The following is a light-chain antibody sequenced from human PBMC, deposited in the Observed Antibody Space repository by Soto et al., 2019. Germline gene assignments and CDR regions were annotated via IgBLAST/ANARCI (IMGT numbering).Light chain of an antibody. CDR2: EGS. J-gene: IGLJ3*02. V-gene: IGLV2-23*01. CDR3: CSYAGSSTWG. Sequence: QSALTQPASVSGSPGQSITISCTGTSSDVGSYNLVSWYQQHPGKAPKLMIYEGSKRPSGVSNRFSGSKSGNTASLTISGLQAEDEADYYCCSYAGSSTWGFGGGTKFTVL. CDR1: SSDVGSYNL.